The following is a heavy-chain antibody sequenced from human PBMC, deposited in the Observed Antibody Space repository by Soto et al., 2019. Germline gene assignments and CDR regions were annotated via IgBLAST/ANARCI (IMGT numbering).Heavy chain of an antibody. CDR3: ARAHYYYGMDV. Sequence: KPSETLSLTCGVSGGSISSGGYYWNWIRQPPGKGLEWIGYIYQSGSAYYNPSLKSRVTISIDRSKNQFSLKLSSVTAADTAMYYCARAHYYYGMDVWGQGTTVTVSS. J-gene: IGHJ6*01. CDR1: GGSISSGGYY. V-gene: IGHV4-30-2*01. CDR2: IYQSGSA.